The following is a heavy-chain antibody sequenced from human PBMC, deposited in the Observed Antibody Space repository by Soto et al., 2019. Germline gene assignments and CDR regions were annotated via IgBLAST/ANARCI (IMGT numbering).Heavy chain of an antibody. D-gene: IGHD2-2*01. J-gene: IGHJ4*02. V-gene: IGHV1-46*01. CDR2: INPSGGST. CDR1: GYTFTSYY. CDR3: ALLGSIVVVPAAMRRARFDY. Sequence: GASVKVSCKASGYTFTSYYMHWVRQAPGQGLEWMGIINPSGGSTSYAQKFQGRVTMTRDTSTSTVYMELSSLRSEDTAVYYFALLGSIVVVPAAMRRARFDYWGQGTLVTVSS.